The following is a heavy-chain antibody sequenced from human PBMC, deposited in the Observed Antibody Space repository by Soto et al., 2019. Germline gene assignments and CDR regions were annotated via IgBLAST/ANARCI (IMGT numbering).Heavy chain of an antibody. CDR3: ARVVAARRGVYYYYMDV. CDR2: TYYRSKWYN. J-gene: IGHJ6*03. V-gene: IGHV6-1*01. D-gene: IGHD6-6*01. CDR1: GDSVSSNSAA. Sequence: QVPLQQSGPGLVKPSQTLSLTCAISGDSVSSNSAAWNWIRQSPSRGLEWLGRTYYRSKWYNDYAVSVKSRITINPDTSKNQFSLQLNSVTPEDTAVYYCARVVAARRGVYYYYMDVWGKGTTVTVSS.